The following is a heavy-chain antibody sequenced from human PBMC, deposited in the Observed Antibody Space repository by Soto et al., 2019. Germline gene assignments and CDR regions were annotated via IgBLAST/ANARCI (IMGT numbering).Heavy chain of an antibody. CDR2: IYPGDSDT. Sequence: GESLKISCKGSGYSFTSYWIGWVRQMPGKGLEWMGIIYPGDSDTRYSPSFQGQVTISADKSISTAYLQWSSLKASDTAMYYCARNVVYCGGDCYSQAFDIWGQGTMVTVSS. V-gene: IGHV5-51*01. CDR3: ARNVVYCGGDCYSQAFDI. CDR1: GYSFTSYW. D-gene: IGHD2-21*02. J-gene: IGHJ3*02.